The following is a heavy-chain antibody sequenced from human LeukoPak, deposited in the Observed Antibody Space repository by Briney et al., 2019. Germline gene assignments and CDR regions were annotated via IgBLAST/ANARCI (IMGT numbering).Heavy chain of an antibody. D-gene: IGHD6-13*01. CDR3: ARVAAGIGFFQH. Sequence: SETLSLTCTVSGGSISSGSYYWSWIRQPAGKGLEWIGRIYASGSTNYNPSLKSRVTISVDTSKNQFSLKLSSVTAADTAVYYCARVAAGIGFFQHWGQGTLVTVSS. V-gene: IGHV4-61*02. J-gene: IGHJ1*01. CDR2: IYASGST. CDR1: GGSISSGSYY.